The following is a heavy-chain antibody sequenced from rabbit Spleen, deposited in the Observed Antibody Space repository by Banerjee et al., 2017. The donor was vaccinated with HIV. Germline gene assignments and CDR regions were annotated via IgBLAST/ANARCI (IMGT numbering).Heavy chain of an antibody. V-gene: IGHV1S45*01. CDR3: ARDHAGGGGFYFDL. CDR1: GFSFSGGYD. J-gene: IGHJ4*01. CDR2: IYTGNGNT. Sequence: QEQLEESGGDLVKPEGSLTLTCTASGFSFSGGYDMGWVRQAPGKGLEWIASIYTGNGNTYYATWAKGRFTISKTSSTVDLKMTSLTAADTATYFCARDHAGGGGFYFDLWGPGTLVTVS. D-gene: IGHD4-2*01.